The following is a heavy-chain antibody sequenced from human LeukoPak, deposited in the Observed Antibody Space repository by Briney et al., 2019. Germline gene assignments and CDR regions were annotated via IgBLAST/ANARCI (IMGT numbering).Heavy chain of an antibody. D-gene: IGHD1-26*01. CDR2: IYDSGST. V-gene: IGHV4-61*01. CDR1: GGSVSSGSYY. J-gene: IGHJ4*02. CDR3: ARDPSGYFNY. Sequence: SETLSLTCTVSGGSVSSGSYYWSWIRQPPGKGLEWIGYIYDSGSTNYSPSLKSRVTISVDTSKNQFSLKLSSVTAADTAVYYCARDPSGYFNYWGQGTLVTVSA.